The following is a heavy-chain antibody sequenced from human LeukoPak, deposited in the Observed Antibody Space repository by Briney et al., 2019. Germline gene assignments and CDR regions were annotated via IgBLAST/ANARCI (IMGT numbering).Heavy chain of an antibody. CDR2: IYHSGST. J-gene: IGHJ4*02. CDR3: ARVLVPAAISHDY. CDR1: GGSISSGDYY. V-gene: IGHV4-39*07. D-gene: IGHD2-2*02. Sequence: SETLSLTCTVSGGSISSGDYYWSWIRQPPGKGLEWIGSIYHSGSTYYNPSLKSRVTISVDTSKNQFSLKLSSVTAADTAVYYCARVLVPAAISHDYWGQGTLVTVSS.